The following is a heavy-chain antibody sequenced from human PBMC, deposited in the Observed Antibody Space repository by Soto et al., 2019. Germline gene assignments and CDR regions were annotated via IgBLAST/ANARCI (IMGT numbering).Heavy chain of an antibody. V-gene: IGHV3-23*01. CDR1: GFTFSSYA. D-gene: IGHD6-13*01. CDR3: AKVGYSSSWYYYYGMDV. CDR2: ISGSGGST. J-gene: IGHJ6*02. Sequence: GGSLRLSCAASGFTFSSYAMSWVRQAPGKGLEWVSAISGSGGSTYYADSVKGRFTISRVNSKNTLYLQMNSLRAEDTAVYYCAKVGYSSSWYYYYGMDVWGQGTTVTVSS.